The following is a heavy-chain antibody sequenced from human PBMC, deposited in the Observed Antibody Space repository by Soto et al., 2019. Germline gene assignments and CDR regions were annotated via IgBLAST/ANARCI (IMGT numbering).Heavy chain of an antibody. Sequence: EVQLLESGGGLVQPGGSLRLSCAASGFILNSYAMTWVRQAPGKGLEWVSAISGGRDTTYYADTVKGRFTISRDNSKNTLYLQMNSLRAEDTAVYYCAKRPSFPGIVGATHFDYWGQGTLVTVSS. CDR2: ISGGRDTT. D-gene: IGHD1-26*01. J-gene: IGHJ4*02. CDR1: GFILNSYA. CDR3: AKRPSFPGIVGATHFDY. V-gene: IGHV3-23*01.